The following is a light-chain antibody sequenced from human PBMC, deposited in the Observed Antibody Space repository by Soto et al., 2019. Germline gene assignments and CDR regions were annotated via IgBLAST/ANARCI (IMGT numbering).Light chain of an antibody. CDR1: QSLTNN. J-gene: IGKJ4*01. CDR2: GAS. Sequence: EIMMTQSPATLSVSPGERATLSCRASQSLTNNYLAWYQQKLGQPPRLLIYGASTRATGIPARFSGSGSGTEFTLTISSLQSEDFAVYYCQQYNAWPLTFGGGTKVEI. V-gene: IGKV3-15*01. CDR3: QQYNAWPLT.